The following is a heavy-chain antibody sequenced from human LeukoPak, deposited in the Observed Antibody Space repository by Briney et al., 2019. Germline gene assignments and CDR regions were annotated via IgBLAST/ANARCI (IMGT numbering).Heavy chain of an antibody. CDR3: ARDRPPAYYYDSSGYP. J-gene: IGHJ5*02. D-gene: IGHD3-22*01. V-gene: IGHV4-39*07. Sequence: SETLSLTCTVSGGSISSSSYYWGWIRQPPGKGLEWIGSIYYSGSTYYNPSLKSRVTISVDTSKNQFSLKLSSVTAADTAVYYCARDRPPAYYYDSSGYPWGQGTLVTVSS. CDR1: GGSISSSSYY. CDR2: IYYSGST.